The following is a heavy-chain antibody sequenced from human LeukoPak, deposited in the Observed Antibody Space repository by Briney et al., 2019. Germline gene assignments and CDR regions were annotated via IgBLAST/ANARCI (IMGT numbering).Heavy chain of an antibody. CDR1: GSTVSGKY. V-gene: IGHV3-53*01. CDR2: IYSDGTT. CDR3: ARDSRPIDY. Sequence: GGSLRLSCAASGSTVSGKYMSWVRQAPGKGLEWVSVIYSDGTTYYADSVKGRFTISRDNSKNTLYLQMNSLRAEDTAVYYCARDSRPIDYWGQGTLVTVSS. J-gene: IGHJ4*02.